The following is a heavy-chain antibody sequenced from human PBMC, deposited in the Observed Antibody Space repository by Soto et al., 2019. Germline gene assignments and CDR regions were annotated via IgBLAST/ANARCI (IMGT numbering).Heavy chain of an antibody. D-gene: IGHD3-16*01. Sequence: QVQLVESGSGLVKPSQTLSLTCAVSGGSISSGGYSWSWIRQPPGKGLEWIGYIYHSGSTYYNPSLKSRVTISVDRSKNQFSLKLSSVTAADTAVYYCARSTFLEYFDYWGQGTLVTVSS. CDR3: ARSTFLEYFDY. CDR1: GGSISSGGYS. CDR2: IYHSGST. V-gene: IGHV4-30-2*01. J-gene: IGHJ4*02.